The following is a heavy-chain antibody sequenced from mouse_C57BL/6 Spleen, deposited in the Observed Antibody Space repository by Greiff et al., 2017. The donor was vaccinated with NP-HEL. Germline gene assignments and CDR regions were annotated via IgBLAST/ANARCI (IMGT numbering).Heavy chain of an antibody. Sequence: QVQLQQSGPELVKPGASVKLSCKASGYTFTSYDINWVKQRPGQGLEWIGGIYPRDGSTKYNEKFKGKATLTVDTASSTAYMELHSLSSEDSSVYFYERDGSSYGFAYWGQGTLVTVSA. J-gene: IGHJ3*01. CDR1: GYTFTSYD. D-gene: IGHD1-1*01. CDR3: ERDGSSYGFAY. CDR2: IYPRDGST. V-gene: IGHV1-85*01.